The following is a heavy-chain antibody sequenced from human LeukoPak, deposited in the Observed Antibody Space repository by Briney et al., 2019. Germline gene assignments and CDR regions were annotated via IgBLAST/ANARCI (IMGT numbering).Heavy chain of an antibody. D-gene: IGHD6-13*01. Sequence: GGSLRLSCAASGFTFSSYEMNWVRQAPGKGLEWVSYISSSGRTIYYADSVKGRFTISRDNAKNSLYLQMNSLRAEDTAVYYCASSIAHYGMDVWGQGTTVTVSS. CDR2: ISSSGRTI. J-gene: IGHJ6*02. CDR1: GFTFSSYE. V-gene: IGHV3-48*03. CDR3: ASSIAHYGMDV.